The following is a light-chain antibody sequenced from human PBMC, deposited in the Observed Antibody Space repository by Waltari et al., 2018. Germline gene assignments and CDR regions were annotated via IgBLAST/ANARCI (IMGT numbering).Light chain of an antibody. Sequence: QSALTQPASVSGSPGQSITISCTGTSSDVGGYNYVYWYQQHPGKAPKLMIYDVSDRPAGISNRFSGSKSGNTASLTISGLQAEDEADYYCGSYTSSSPYVFGTGTKVTVL. V-gene: IGLV2-14*03. CDR2: DVS. CDR3: GSYTSSSPYV. J-gene: IGLJ1*01. CDR1: SSDVGGYNY.